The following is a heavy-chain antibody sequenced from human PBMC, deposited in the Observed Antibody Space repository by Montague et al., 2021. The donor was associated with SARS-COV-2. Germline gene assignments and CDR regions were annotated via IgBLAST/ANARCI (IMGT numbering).Heavy chain of an antibody. CDR3: ARGHLSVSIIVVVFTSASYCFDY. V-gene: IGHV4-34*01. J-gene: IGHJ4*02. CDR2: IKQSGRT. Sequence: SETLSLTCAVYGGSFGDDHWSWIRQPPGKGLEWIGDIKQSGRTNYNPSLKSRVTISVDTSKNQFSLKVTSVTAADTAVYFCARGHLSVSIIVVVFTSASYCFDYWGQGAQVTVSS. D-gene: IGHD2-2*01. CDR1: GGSFGDDH.